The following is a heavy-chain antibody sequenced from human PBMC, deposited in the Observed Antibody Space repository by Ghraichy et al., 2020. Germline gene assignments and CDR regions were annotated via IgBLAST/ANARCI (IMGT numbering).Heavy chain of an antibody. CDR1: GFTSSSYD. CDR2: ICTAGDT. Sequence: GGSLRLSCAASGFTSSSYDMHWVRQATGKGLEWVSAICTAGDTYYPGSVKGRFTISRENAKNSLYLQMNSLRAGDTAVYYCAREVRYYDYVWGSYRHNYFDYWGQGTLVTVSS. J-gene: IGHJ4*02. D-gene: IGHD3-16*02. V-gene: IGHV3-13*01. CDR3: AREVRYYDYVWGSYRHNYFDY.